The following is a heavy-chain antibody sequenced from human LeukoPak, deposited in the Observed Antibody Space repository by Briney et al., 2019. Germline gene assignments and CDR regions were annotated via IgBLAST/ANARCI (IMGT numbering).Heavy chain of an antibody. Sequence: SETLSLTCTVSGCSISGYYWNWIRQPPGKGLEGIGYIYTNGTTNYNPSLRSRVTISVDTSKNQFSLKLNSVTAADTAVYYCARHGGYSSSAAYWGQGALVTVSS. CDR3: ARHGGYSSSAAY. V-gene: IGHV4-4*09. J-gene: IGHJ4*02. CDR2: IYTNGTT. CDR1: GCSISGYY. D-gene: IGHD6-6*01.